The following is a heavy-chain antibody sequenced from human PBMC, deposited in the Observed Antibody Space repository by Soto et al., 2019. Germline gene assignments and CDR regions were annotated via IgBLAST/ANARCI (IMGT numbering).Heavy chain of an antibody. CDR3: ARDGAAAGTFDY. V-gene: IGHV1-69*01. D-gene: IGHD6-13*01. J-gene: IGHJ4*02. Sequence: QVPLVQSGAEVKKPGSSVKVSCKASGGTFSSYAISWVRQAPGQGLEWMGGIIPIFGTANYAQKFQGRVTITANESTSTAYMELSSLRSEDTAVYSCARDGAAAGTFDYWGQGTLVTVSS. CDR1: GGTFSSYA. CDR2: IIPIFGTA.